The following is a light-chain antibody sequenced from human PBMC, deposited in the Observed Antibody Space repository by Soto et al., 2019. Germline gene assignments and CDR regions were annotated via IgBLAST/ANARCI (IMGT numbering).Light chain of an antibody. CDR3: QSYHSSTPYV. CDR1: SGSIASGY. J-gene: IGLJ1*01. CDR2: EDN. V-gene: IGLV6-57*03. Sequence: NFMLTQPHSVSESPGKTVTISCTRSSGSIASGYVQWYQQRPGSAPTTVIYEDNQRPSGVPDRFSGSIDRSSNSASLTISGLKTEDEADYYCQSYHSSTPYVFGTGTKLTVL.